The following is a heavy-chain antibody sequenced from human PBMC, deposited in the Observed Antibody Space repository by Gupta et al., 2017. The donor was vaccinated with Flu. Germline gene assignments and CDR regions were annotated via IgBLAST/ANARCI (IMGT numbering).Heavy chain of an antibody. Sequence: EVQLVESGGGLVQPGGSLRLSCAASGFTFSSYWMHWVRQAPGKGLVWVSRINSDGSSTSYADSVKGRFTISRDNAKNTLYLQMNSLRAEDTAVYYCARDFGAMDSYYYYGMDVWGQGTTVTVSS. CDR3: ARDFGAMDSYYYYGMDV. V-gene: IGHV3-74*01. D-gene: IGHD3-16*01. CDR2: INSDGSST. J-gene: IGHJ6*02. CDR1: GFTFSSYW.